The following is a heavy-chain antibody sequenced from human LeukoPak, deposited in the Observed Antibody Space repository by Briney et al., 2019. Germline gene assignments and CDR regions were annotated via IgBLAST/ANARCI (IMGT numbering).Heavy chain of an antibody. CDR3: AREGRDFWSGSRGWFDP. Sequence: SSETLSLTCTVSGGSISSGGYYWSWIRQPPGKGLKWIAYTHYSGSSFYNPSLKSRITISVDTSKNQFSLRLSSVTAADTAVYYCAREGRDFWSGSRGWFDPWGQGTLVTVSS. V-gene: IGHV4-30-4*08. J-gene: IGHJ5*02. CDR2: THYSGSS. D-gene: IGHD3-3*01. CDR1: GGSISSGGYY.